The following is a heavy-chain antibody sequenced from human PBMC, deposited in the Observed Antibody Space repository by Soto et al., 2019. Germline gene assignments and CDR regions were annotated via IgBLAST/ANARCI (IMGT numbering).Heavy chain of an antibody. Sequence: QVQLVQSGTEVKTPGSSVKVSCKASGGSFSKFAINWVRQAPGQGLEWMGGIIPTLGTTDYAHKFHGRVTITADEATRTAYMELSGLRSEDTAVYYCARDDATHCGDDCYRYFYYGMDVWGQGTTVTVSS. J-gene: IGHJ6*02. CDR1: GGSFSKFA. CDR2: IIPTLGTT. CDR3: ARDDATHCGDDCYRYFYYGMDV. V-gene: IGHV1-69*01. D-gene: IGHD2-21*02.